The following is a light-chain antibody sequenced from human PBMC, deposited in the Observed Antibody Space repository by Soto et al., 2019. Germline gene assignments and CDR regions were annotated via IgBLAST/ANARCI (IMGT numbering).Light chain of an antibody. V-gene: IGLV8-61*01. Sequence: QTVVTQEPSFSVSPGGTVTLTCALSSGSVSSNNYPSWYQQTPGQAPRTLIYSTNTRSSGVPDRFSGSILGNKAALTITGAQADDESDYFCVLYMGSGVWVFGGGTKLTVL. J-gene: IGLJ3*02. CDR1: SGSVSSNNY. CDR2: STN. CDR3: VLYMGSGVWV.